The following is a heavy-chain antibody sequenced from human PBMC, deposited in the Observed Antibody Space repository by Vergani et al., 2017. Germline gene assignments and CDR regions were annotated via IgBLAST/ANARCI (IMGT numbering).Heavy chain of an antibody. Sequence: EVQLVESGGGLVKPGGSLRLSCAASGFTFSSYSMNWVRQAPGKGLEWVSSISSSSSYIYYEYSVKGRFTISRENAKNSLYLQMNSLRAEDTALYYCARDSGDGYNYYFDYWGQGTLVTVSS. CDR2: ISSSSSYI. J-gene: IGHJ4*02. V-gene: IGHV3-21*01. CDR1: GFTFSSYS. D-gene: IGHD5-24*01. CDR3: ARDSGDGYNYYFDY.